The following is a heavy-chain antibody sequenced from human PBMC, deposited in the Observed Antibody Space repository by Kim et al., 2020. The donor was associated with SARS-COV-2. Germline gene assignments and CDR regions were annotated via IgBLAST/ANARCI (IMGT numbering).Heavy chain of an antibody. CDR2: ISWDGGST. J-gene: IGHJ6*02. V-gene: IGHV3-43D*03. D-gene: IGHD1-26*01. CDR3: AKDQGAGGSPGDYIVGATFSYYYYGMDV. CDR1: GFTFDDYA. Sequence: GGSLRLSCAASGFTFDDYAMHWVRQAPGKGLEWVSLISWDGGSTYYADSVKGRFTISRDNSKNSLYLQMNSLRAEDTALYYCAKDQGAGGSPGDYIVGATFSYYYYGMDVWGQGTTVTVSS.